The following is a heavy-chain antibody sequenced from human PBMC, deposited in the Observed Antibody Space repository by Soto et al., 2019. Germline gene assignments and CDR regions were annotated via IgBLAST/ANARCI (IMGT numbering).Heavy chain of an antibody. J-gene: IGHJ4*02. CDR3: ASYRGALYFES. CDR1: GGSTSSDNY. V-gene: IGHV4-59*01. CDR2: VFYGGT. D-gene: IGHD3-16*01. Sequence: PSETLSLTCTVSGGSTSSDNYWSWIRQSPDKGLEWLGYVFYGGTDYNPSLGGRVSMSVETSKSQFSLKLTSVTVADTAVYYCASYRGALYFESWGPGILVTVSS.